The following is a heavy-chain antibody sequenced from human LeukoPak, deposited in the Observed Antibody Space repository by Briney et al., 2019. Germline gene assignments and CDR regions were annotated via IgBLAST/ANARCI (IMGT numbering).Heavy chain of an antibody. CDR1: GFTFSSYW. Sequence: GGSLRLSCAASGFTFSSYWMSWVRQAPGKGPEWVANIKQDGSEKYCVDSVKGRFTISRDNSKNTLYLQMNSLRAEDTAVYYCAGSNSLDYYYGMDVWGQGTTVTVSS. J-gene: IGHJ6*02. D-gene: IGHD4-11*01. V-gene: IGHV3-7*01. CDR3: AGSNSLDYYYGMDV. CDR2: IKQDGSEK.